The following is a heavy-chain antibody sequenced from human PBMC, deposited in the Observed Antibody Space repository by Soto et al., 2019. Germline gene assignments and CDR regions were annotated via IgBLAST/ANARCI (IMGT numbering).Heavy chain of an antibody. Sequence: GGSLRLSCAASGFTFSNNAMSWVRQAPGKGLEWVSLIGDSGGMPYYPESVKGRFTISRDTSRNTLYLQMNSLRVEDTAVYYCAKVISTGIHRGYLDYWGQGTLVTVSS. J-gene: IGHJ4*02. CDR2: IGDSGGMP. V-gene: IGHV3-23*01. CDR3: AKVISTGIHRGYLDY. CDR1: GFTFSNNA. D-gene: IGHD3-10*01.